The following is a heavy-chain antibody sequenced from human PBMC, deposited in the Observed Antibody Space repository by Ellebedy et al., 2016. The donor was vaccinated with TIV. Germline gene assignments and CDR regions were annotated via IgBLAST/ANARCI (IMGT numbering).Heavy chain of an antibody. Sequence: MPSETLSLTCGVYGGSFSVDYWSWIRQPPGKGLEWLGEIHHSGRTNYNPSLKSRVSISLDTSKNQFSLKLRPVTAADTAVYYCARLRVFNWNHFFDPWGQGTLVTISS. V-gene: IGHV4-34*01. J-gene: IGHJ5*02. D-gene: IGHD1-14*01. CDR3: ARLRVFNWNHFFDP. CDR1: GGSFSVDY. CDR2: IHHSGRT.